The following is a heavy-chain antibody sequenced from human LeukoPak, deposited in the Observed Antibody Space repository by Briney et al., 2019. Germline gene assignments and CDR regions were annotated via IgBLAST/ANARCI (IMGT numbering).Heavy chain of an antibody. CDR2: IYSGGST. D-gene: IGHD3-10*01. V-gene: IGHV3-66*01. CDR1: GFTVSNNY. J-gene: IGHJ4*02. CDR3: ARLIKSWFGELPGYFDY. Sequence: GGSLRLSCAASGFTVSNNYMSWVRQAPGKGLEWVATIYSGGSTYYPDSVKGRFTVSRDSSKSTLHLQMSSLRAEDTAVYYCARLIKSWFGELPGYFDYWGQGTLLSVSS.